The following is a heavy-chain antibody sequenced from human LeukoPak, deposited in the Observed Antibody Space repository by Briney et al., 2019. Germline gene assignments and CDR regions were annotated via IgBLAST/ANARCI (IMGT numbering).Heavy chain of an antibody. J-gene: IGHJ4*02. CDR2: VYSSCFT. CDR1: GDSMFGYS. Sequence: PSETLSITCTISGDSMFGYSWSLLLQPAGPEFQPIARVYSSCFTEYNLSLDGRVTLSIETSKSQFSSNLHSATAADTAAYYCARVHLVTGTYFDSWGQGALVTVSP. CDR3: ARVHLVTGTYFDS. V-gene: IGHV4-4*07. D-gene: IGHD2-21*02.